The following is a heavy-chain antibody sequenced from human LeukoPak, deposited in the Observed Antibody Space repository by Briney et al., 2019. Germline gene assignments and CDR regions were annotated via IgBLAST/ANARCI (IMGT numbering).Heavy chain of an antibody. Sequence: GGSLRLSCAASGFSFSSYAMAWVRQAPGKGLEWVSTISGSGGSTHYAASVKGRFIISRDNTKHTLYPQMNSLRAEDTAVYYCAKGPYYYDSSGYGYGMDVWGQGTTVTVSS. CDR3: AKGPYYYDSSGYGYGMDV. J-gene: IGHJ6*02. D-gene: IGHD3-22*01. CDR2: ISGSGGST. CDR1: GFSFSSYA. V-gene: IGHV3-23*01.